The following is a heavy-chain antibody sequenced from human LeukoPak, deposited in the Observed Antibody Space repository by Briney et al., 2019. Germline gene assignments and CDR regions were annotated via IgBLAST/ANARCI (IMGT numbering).Heavy chain of an antibody. CDR1: GFTFSSYW. CDR2: IKQDGSEK. D-gene: IGHD3-22*01. J-gene: IGHJ4*02. CDR3: ARSYHNYDSSGYLFDY. V-gene: IGHV3-7*01. Sequence: GGSLRLSCAASGFTFSSYWMSWVRQAPGKGLEWVANIKQDGSEKYYVDSVKGRFTISRDNAKNSLYLQMNSLRAEDTAVYYCARSYHNYDSSGYLFDYWGQGTLVTVSS.